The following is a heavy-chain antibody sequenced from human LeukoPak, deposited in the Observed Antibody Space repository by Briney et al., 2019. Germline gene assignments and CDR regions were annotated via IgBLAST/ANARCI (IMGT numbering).Heavy chain of an antibody. V-gene: IGHV1-46*01. CDR3: ARDLLSIVVVPAAPLGAWFDP. CDR2: INPSGGST. CDR1: GYTFTSYY. J-gene: IGHJ5*02. Sequence: ASVEVSCKASGYTFTSYYMHWVRQAPGQGLEWMGIINPSGGSTSYAQKFQGRVTMTRDTSTSTVYMELSSLRSEDTAVYYCARDLLSIVVVPAAPLGAWFDPWGQGTLVTVSS. D-gene: IGHD2-2*01.